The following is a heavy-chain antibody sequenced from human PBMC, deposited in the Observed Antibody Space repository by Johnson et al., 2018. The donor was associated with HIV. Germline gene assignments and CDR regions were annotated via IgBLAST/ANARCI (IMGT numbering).Heavy chain of an antibody. D-gene: IGHD5-18*01. J-gene: IGHJ3*01. CDR2: IRYDGGDK. Sequence: QEQLVESGGGLVKPGGSLRLSCAASGFTFSNAWMSWVRQAPGKGLEWVAFIRYDGGDKYYADSVKGRFTISRDISKNTLYLQIDSLRPEDSGVYYCAKGEAQEGWIQLQAYAFDFWGQGTMVTVSS. CDR1: GFTFSNAW. V-gene: IGHV3-30*02. CDR3: AKGEAQEGWIQLQAYAFDF.